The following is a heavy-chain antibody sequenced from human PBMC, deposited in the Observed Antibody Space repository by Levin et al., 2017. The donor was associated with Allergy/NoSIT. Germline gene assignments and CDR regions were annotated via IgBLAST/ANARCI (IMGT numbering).Heavy chain of an antibody. Sequence: KAGESLKISCQGSGYSFTSYWIGWVRQMPGKGLEWMGIIYPGDSDTRYSPSFQGQVTISADKCISTAYLQWSSLKASDTAIYYCARRGTRDYYYYVDVWGKGTTVTVSS. V-gene: IGHV5-51*01. CDR2: IYPGDSDT. CDR1: GYSFTSYW. D-gene: IGHD1-1*01. CDR3: ARRGTRDYYYYVDV. J-gene: IGHJ6*03.